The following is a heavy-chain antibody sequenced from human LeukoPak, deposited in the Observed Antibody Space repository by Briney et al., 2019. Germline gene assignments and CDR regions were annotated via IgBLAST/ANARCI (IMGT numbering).Heavy chain of an antibody. V-gene: IGHV4-39*01. CDR3: ARLSVGATTVDC. D-gene: IGHD1-26*01. CDR1: SGSISISNYR. CDR2: IYYSGTT. Sequence: PSETLSLTCTVSSGSISISNYRWGWIRQPPGKGLEWIGSIYYSGTTYYNPSLKSRVTISVDTSKNQFSLKLSSVTAADTAVYYCARLSVGATTVDCWGQGTLVTVSS. J-gene: IGHJ4*02.